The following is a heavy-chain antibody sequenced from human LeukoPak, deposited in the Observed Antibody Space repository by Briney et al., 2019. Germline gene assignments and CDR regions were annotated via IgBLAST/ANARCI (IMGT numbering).Heavy chain of an antibody. J-gene: IGHJ4*02. CDR1: GFSLSTRGMR. Sequence: SGPALVKPTQALTLTCTFSGFSLSTRGMRVSWIRQPPAKALEWLARIDWDDDKFYSTSLKTRLTISKDTSKNQVVLTMTNMDPVDTATYYCARMWQQPDFDYWGQGTLVTVSS. CDR3: ARMWQQPDFDY. D-gene: IGHD6-13*01. CDR2: IDWDDDK. V-gene: IGHV2-70*04.